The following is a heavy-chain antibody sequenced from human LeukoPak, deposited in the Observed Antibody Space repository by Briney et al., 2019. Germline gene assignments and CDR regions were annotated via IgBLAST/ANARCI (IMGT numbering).Heavy chain of an antibody. V-gene: IGHV3-21*01. CDR1: GFTFSSYS. Sequence: PRGSLRLSCAASGFTFSSYSMNWVRQAPGKGLEWVSSISSSSSYIYYADSVKGRFTISRDNAKNSLYLQMNSLRAEDTAVYYCARGSSSSWYFCFGGQGTLVTVSS. D-gene: IGHD6-13*01. CDR2: ISSSSSYI. CDR3: ARGSSSSWYFCF. J-gene: IGHJ4*02.